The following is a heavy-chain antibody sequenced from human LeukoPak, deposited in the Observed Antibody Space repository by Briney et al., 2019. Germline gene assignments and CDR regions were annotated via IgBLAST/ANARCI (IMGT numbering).Heavy chain of an antibody. J-gene: IGHJ4*02. CDR3: AGTKSYYYGSGSLYYFDY. Sequence: KPSETLSLTCAVYGGSFSGYYWSWIRQPPGKGLEWIGEINHSGSTNYNPSLKSRVTISVDTSKNQFSLKPSSVTAADTAVYYCAGTKSYYYGSGSLYYFDYWGQGTLVTVSS. CDR2: INHSGST. D-gene: IGHD3-10*01. V-gene: IGHV4-34*01. CDR1: GGSFSGYY.